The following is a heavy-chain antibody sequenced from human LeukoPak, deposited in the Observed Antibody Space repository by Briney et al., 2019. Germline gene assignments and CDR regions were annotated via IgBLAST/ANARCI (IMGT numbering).Heavy chain of an antibody. Sequence: ASVKVSCKASGYTFTGYYMHWVRQAPGQGLEWMGRINPNSGGTNYAQKFQGRVTMTRDTSISTAYMELSGLRSDDTAVYYCARYSSSSTYFDYWGQGTLVTVSS. J-gene: IGHJ4*02. D-gene: IGHD6-13*01. CDR1: GYTFTGYY. CDR2: INPNSGGT. CDR3: ARYSSSSTYFDY. V-gene: IGHV1-2*06.